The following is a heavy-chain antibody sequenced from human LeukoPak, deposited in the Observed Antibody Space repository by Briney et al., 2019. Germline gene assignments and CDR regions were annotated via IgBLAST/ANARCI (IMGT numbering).Heavy chain of an antibody. CDR3: ARQREDYGDHGVFDY. J-gene: IGHJ4*02. V-gene: IGHV4-34*01. CDR1: GGSFSGYY. D-gene: IGHD4-17*01. Sequence: PSETLSLTCAVYGGSFSGYYWSWIRQPPGKGLEWIGEINHSGSTYYNPSLKSRVTKSVDTSKNQFSLNLSSVTAADTAVYYCARQREDYGDHGVFDYWGQGTLVTVSS. CDR2: INHSGST.